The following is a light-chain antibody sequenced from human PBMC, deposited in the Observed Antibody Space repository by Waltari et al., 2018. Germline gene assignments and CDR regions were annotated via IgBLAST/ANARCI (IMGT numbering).Light chain of an antibody. CDR1: QSLLSRSNNKTY. CDR2: WAS. CDR3: QQYYSLPLT. J-gene: IGKJ4*01. Sequence: DIVMTQSPDSLAVSLGERATINCKSSQSLLSRSNNKTYLTWYRQKTGQPPKLLIYWASTRESGVPDRFSGSGSGADFTLTISSLQAEDVAVYYCQQYYSLPLTFGGGTKVEI. V-gene: IGKV4-1*01.